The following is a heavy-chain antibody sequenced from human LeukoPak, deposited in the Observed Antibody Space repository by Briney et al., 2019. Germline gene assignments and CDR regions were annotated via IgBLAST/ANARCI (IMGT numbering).Heavy chain of an antibody. CDR2: IHHNGNT. CDR1: GYSISSGYY. V-gene: IGHV4-38-2*01. D-gene: IGHD3-3*01. Sequence: SETLSLTCDVSGYSISSGYYWGWIRLPPGKGLEWIGTIHHNGNTYYNLSLKSRVTISADKSKNQFSLRLTSVTAADTAVYYCANLNFDFNFYHWGQGTLVTVSS. CDR3: ANLNFDFNFYH. J-gene: IGHJ4*02.